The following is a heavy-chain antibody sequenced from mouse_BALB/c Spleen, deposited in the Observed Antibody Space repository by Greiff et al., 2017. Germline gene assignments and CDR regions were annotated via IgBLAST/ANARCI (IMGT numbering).Heavy chain of an antibody. D-gene: IGHD1-1*01. V-gene: IGHV1-7*01. CDR1: GYTFTSYW. J-gene: IGHJ2*01. Sequence: QVQLQQPGAELVKPGASVKLSCKASGYTFTSYWMHWVKQRPGQGLEWIGYINPSTGYTEYNQKFKDKATLTADKSSSTAYMQLSSLTSEDSAVYYCASYGSPPFDYWGQGTTLTVSS. CDR2: INPSTGYT. CDR3: ASYGSPPFDY.